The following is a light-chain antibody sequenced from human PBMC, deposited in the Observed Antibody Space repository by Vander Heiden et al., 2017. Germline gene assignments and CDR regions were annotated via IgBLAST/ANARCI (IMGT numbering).Light chain of an antibody. CDR2: AAP. V-gene: IGKV1-39*01. CDR1: QSISSY. Sequence: DIQMTQSPTSLSASVGDRVTITCRASQSISSYLNWYQQKPGKAPKLLIYAAPSLESGVPSRFSGSGSGTDFTLTITSLQPEVSATYYCQQTYSTPHTFGQGTKVEIK. J-gene: IGKJ1*01. CDR3: QQTYSTPHT.